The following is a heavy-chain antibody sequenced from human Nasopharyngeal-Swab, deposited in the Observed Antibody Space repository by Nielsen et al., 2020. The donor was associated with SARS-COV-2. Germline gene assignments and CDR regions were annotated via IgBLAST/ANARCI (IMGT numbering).Heavy chain of an antibody. Sequence: GESLKISCAASGFTFSSYAMHWVRQAPGKGLEWVAVISYDGSNKYYADSVKGRLTISRDNSKNTLYLQMNSLRAEDTAVYYCARDVPVGSSSWSGMDVWGQGTTVTVSS. V-gene: IGHV3-30-3*01. D-gene: IGHD6-13*01. J-gene: IGHJ6*02. CDR3: ARDVPVGSSSWSGMDV. CDR1: GFTFSSYA. CDR2: ISYDGSNK.